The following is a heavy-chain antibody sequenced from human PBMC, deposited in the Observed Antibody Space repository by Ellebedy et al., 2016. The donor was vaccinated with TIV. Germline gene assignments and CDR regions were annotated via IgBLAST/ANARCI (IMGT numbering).Heavy chain of an antibody. CDR3: VKAPTTTTWAPFDY. D-gene: IGHD1-26*01. J-gene: IGHJ4*02. V-gene: IGHV3-64D*06. Sequence: SVKGRFTISRDNSKNTLFLQMSSLRTDDTAVYYCVKAPTTTTWAPFDYWGQGTLVTVSS.